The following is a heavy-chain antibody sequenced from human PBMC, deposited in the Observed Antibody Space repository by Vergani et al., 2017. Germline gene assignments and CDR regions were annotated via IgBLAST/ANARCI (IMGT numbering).Heavy chain of an antibody. CDR3: ARDYGSGPPQSRRLLYDIGWFDP. CDR2: IWSKPYGGTT. Sequence: EVHLVESGGGLVQPGRSLRLSCSGSGFTLGDYAMTWVRQAPGKGLEWVAFIWSKPYGGTTEYAASVKGRFTISRDDSKSIAYLQMSSLKAEDTAVYYCARDYGSGPPQSRRLLYDIGWFDPWGQGTLVTVSP. J-gene: IGHJ5*02. D-gene: IGHD3-10*01. V-gene: IGHV3-49*04. CDR1: GFTLGDYA.